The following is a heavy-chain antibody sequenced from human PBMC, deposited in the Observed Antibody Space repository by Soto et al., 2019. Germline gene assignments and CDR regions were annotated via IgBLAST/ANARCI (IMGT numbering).Heavy chain of an antibody. Sequence: GGSLRLSCAASGFTFSNAWMNWVRQAPGKGLEWVGRIKSKTDGGTTDYAAPVKGRFTISRDDSKNTLYLQMNSLKTEDTAVYYCTTGEVDYYYYYYGMDVWGQGTTVTVSS. J-gene: IGHJ6*02. CDR2: IKSKTDGGTT. V-gene: IGHV3-15*07. D-gene: IGHD1-26*01. CDR1: GFTFSNAW. CDR3: TTGEVDYYYYYYGMDV.